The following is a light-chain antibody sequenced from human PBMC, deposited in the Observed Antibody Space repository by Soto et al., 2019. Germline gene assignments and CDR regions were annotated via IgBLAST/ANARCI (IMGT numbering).Light chain of an antibody. CDR1: QTISSN. CDR3: QQSYSFPLT. CDR2: AAS. J-gene: IGKJ4*01. Sequence: DIQMTQSPSSLSASVGDRVTITCRASQTISSNLNWYQQKPGKAPNLLIYAASSLQSGVPSRFSGSGSGTDFTLTISSLQPDDFATYYCQQSYSFPLTFGGGTKVDIE. V-gene: IGKV1-39*01.